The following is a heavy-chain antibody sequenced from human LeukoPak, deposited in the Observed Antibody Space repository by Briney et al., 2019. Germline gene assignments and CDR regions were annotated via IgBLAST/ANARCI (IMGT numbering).Heavy chain of an antibody. CDR1: GFTFSSYG. Sequence: GGSLRLSCAASGFTFSSYGMHWARQTPGKGLEWVAFIRYDGSNDRTSEYYSDSVTGRFTISRDNSKNTLYLQMNSLRAEDTAVYYCVKDYRYNSHFDYWGQGTLVTVSS. J-gene: IGHJ4*02. V-gene: IGHV3-30*02. CDR2: IRYDGSNDRTSE. D-gene: IGHD3-16*02. CDR3: VKDYRYNSHFDY.